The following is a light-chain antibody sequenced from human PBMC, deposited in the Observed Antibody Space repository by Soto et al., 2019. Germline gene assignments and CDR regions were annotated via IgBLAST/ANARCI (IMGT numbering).Light chain of an antibody. J-gene: IGKJ5*01. Sequence: VLTQSPGTLSLSSGERATLSCRASQSVSSYLAWYQQKPGQAPRLLIYGASSRATGIPDRFSGSGSGTDCTLTISRLEPEDFAVYYCQQYGSSPITLGQGTRLEIK. CDR1: QSVSSY. CDR3: QQYGSSPIT. CDR2: GAS. V-gene: IGKV3-20*01.